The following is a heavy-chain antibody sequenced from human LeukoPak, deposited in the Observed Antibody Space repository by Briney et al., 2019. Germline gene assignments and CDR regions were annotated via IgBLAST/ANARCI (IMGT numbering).Heavy chain of an antibody. CDR1: GFTFTSYA. V-gene: IGHV3-23*01. J-gene: IGHJ4*02. Sequence: GGSLRLSCAASGFTFTSYAMSWVRQAPGKGLEWVSAISGSGGSTYYADSVKGRFTISRDNSKNTLYLQMNSLRAEDTAVYYCAEPEGGYYDIRPDWGQGTLVTVSS. D-gene: IGHD3-22*01. CDR3: AEPEGGYYDIRPD. CDR2: ISGSGGST.